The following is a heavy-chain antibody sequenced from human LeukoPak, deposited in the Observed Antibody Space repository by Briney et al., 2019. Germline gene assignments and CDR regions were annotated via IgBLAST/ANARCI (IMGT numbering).Heavy chain of an antibody. D-gene: IGHD3-10*01. J-gene: IGHJ4*02. CDR2: ISGSGGST. CDR3: AKLIDYGSGSSHPPDY. CDR1: GFTFSSYA. V-gene: IGHV3-23*01. Sequence: GGSLRLSCEASGFTFSSYAMSWVRQAPGKGLEWVSAISGSGGSTYYADSVKGRFTISRDNSKNTLYLQMNSLRAEDTAVYYCAKLIDYGSGSSHPPDYWGQGTLVTVSS.